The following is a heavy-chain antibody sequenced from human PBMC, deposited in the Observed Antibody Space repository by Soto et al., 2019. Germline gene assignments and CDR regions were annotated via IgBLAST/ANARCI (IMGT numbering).Heavy chain of an antibody. Sequence: EVQLVESGGGLVKPGGSLRLSCAASGFTFSSYSMNWVRQAPGKGLEWVSSISSSSSYIYYADSVKGRFTISRDNAKNSLYLQMNSLRAEDTAVYYCARYIVDTAMVYYYYYGMDVWGQGTTVTVSS. V-gene: IGHV3-21*01. J-gene: IGHJ6*02. CDR3: ARYIVDTAMVYYYYYGMDV. CDR1: GFTFSSYS. D-gene: IGHD5-18*01. CDR2: ISSSSSYI.